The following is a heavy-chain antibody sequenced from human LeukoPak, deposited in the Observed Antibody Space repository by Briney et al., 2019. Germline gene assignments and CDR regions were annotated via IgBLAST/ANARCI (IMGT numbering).Heavy chain of an antibody. CDR3: AKPPGLRRLDP. D-gene: IGHD5-12*01. Sequence: QTGGSLRLSCAASGFTFSSYAMNWVRQAPGKGLAWVSGINNSGGSTYYADSVKGRFTISRDNSKNTLYLQMNSLGAEDTAVYYCAKPPGLRRLDPWGQGALVTVSS. V-gene: IGHV3-23*01. CDR1: GFTFSSYA. CDR2: INNSGGST. J-gene: IGHJ5*02.